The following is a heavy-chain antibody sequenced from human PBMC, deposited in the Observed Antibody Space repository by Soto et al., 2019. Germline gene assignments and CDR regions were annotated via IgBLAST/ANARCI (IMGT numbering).Heavy chain of an antibody. D-gene: IGHD6-13*01. CDR3: ARDRGITAAGAYFYYHYGMDD. CDR1: GFTFSSYA. J-gene: IGHJ6*02. V-gene: IGHV3-30-3*01. CDR2: ISYDGSDK. Sequence: QVQLVESGGGVVQPGRSLRLSCAASGFTFSSYAMHWVRQAPGKGLEWVAVISYDGSDKYYADSVKGRFTISRDNSKNTLYLQMNSLTVEDTAVYYCARDRGITAAGAYFYYHYGMDDWGQGTAVTVSS.